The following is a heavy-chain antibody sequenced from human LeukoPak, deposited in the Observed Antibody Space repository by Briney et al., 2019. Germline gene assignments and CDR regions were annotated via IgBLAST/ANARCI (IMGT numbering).Heavy chain of an antibody. CDR1: GYTFSSYD. CDR3: ARSPEVVLAGATLPFDY. Sequence: ASVKVSCKASGYTFSSYDINWVRQATGQGLEWMGWMNPNSGNTGYAQKFKGRVTMTRNTSISTGYMELSSLRSEDTAVYYCARSPEVVLAGATLPFDYWGQGTLVTVSS. J-gene: IGHJ4*02. D-gene: IGHD1-26*01. CDR2: MNPNSGNT. V-gene: IGHV1-8*01.